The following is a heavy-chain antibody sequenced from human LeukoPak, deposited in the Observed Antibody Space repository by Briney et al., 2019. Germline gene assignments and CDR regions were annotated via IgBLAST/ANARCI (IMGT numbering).Heavy chain of an antibody. Sequence: PGGSLRLSCAASGFTFSSYGMHWVRQAPGKGLEWVSAISGSGGSTYYADSVKGRFTISRDNSKNTLYLQMNSLRAEDTAVYYCAKDPSLEPQAGWGQGTLVTVSS. J-gene: IGHJ4*02. CDR1: GFTFSSYG. V-gene: IGHV3-23*01. CDR3: AKDPSLEPQAG. CDR2: ISGSGGST. D-gene: IGHD1-1*01.